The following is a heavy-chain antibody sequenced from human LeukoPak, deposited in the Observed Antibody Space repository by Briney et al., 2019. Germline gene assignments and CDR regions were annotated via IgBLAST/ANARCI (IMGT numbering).Heavy chain of an antibody. CDR3: AKDYEPLVGVHRWGDWFDP. Sequence: GGSLRLSCAASEFSVGSNYMTWVRQAPGKGLEWVSLISGTGGSTYYADSVKGRFTISRDNSKNTLYLQMNSLRAEDTAVYYCAKDYEPLVGVHRWGDWFDPWGQGTLVTVSS. J-gene: IGHJ5*02. V-gene: IGHV3-23*01. CDR2: ISGTGGST. CDR1: EFSVGSNY. D-gene: IGHD1-26*01.